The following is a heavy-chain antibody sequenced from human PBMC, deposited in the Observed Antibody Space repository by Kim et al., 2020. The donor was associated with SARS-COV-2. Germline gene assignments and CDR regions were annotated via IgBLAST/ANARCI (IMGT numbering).Heavy chain of an antibody. J-gene: IGHJ4*02. CDR2: IIPIFGTA. CDR1: GGTFSSYA. Sequence: SVKVSCKASGGTFSSYAISWVRQAPGQGLEWMGGIIPIFGTANYAQKFQGRVTITADESTSTAYMELSSLRSEDTAVYYCARPHYYDSSGYPYYWGQGTLVTVSS. D-gene: IGHD3-22*01. CDR3: ARPHYYDSSGYPYY. V-gene: IGHV1-69*13.